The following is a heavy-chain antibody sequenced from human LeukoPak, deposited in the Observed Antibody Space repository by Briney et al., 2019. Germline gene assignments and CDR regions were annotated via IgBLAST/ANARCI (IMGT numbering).Heavy chain of an antibody. V-gene: IGHV3-7*01. CDR2: IKQDGSEK. CDR3: ARGTVQLWLRGYYFDY. D-gene: IGHD5-18*01. J-gene: IGHJ4*02. Sequence: GGSLRLSCAASGFTFSSYWMSWVRQAPGKGLEWVANIKQDGSEKYYVDSVKGRFTISRDNAKNSLYLQMNSLRAEDTAVYYCARGTVQLWLRGYYFDYWGQGTLVTVSS. CDR1: GFTFSSYW.